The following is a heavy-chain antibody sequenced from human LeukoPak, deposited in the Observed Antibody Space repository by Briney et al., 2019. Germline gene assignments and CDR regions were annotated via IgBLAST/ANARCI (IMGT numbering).Heavy chain of an antibody. CDR3: ARVLSREGYFDY. CDR1: GYTFTNYG. V-gene: IGHV1-18*01. CDR2: ISGYNGDI. D-gene: IGHD5-24*01. Sequence: GASVKVSCKASGYTFTNYGINWVRQAPGQGLEWMGWISGYNGDINYAQRLQGRVTMTTDTSTSTAYMELRSLSSDDTAVYYCARVLSREGYFDYWRQGTLVTVSS. J-gene: IGHJ4*02.